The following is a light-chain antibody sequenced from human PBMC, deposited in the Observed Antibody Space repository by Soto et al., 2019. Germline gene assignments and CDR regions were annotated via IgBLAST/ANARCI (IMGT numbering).Light chain of an antibody. CDR1: NNDVGGYNY. Sequence: ALTQPASVSGSPGQSITISCTGTNNDVGGYNYVSWYQQHPGKAPKLMIYEVSNRPSGVSNRFSGSKSGNTASLTISGLQAEDEADYYCSSYTSSSTWVFGGGTKLTVL. CDR2: EVS. CDR3: SSYTSSSTWV. V-gene: IGLV2-14*01. J-gene: IGLJ3*02.